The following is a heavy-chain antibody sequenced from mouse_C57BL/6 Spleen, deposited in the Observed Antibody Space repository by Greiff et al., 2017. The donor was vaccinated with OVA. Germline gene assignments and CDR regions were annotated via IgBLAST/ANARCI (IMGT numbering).Heavy chain of an antibody. J-gene: IGHJ3*01. D-gene: IGHD1-1*01. CDR2: IDPSDSST. V-gene: IGHV1-69*01. CDR3: ARADPNYYPWFAY. CDR1: GYTFTSYW. Sequence: QVQLQQPGAELVMPGASVKLSCKASGYTFTSYWMHWVKQRPGQGLEWIGEIDPSDSSTNYNQKFKGKSPLTVDKSSSTAYMQLSSLTSEDSAVYYCARADPNYYPWFAYWGQGTLVTVSA.